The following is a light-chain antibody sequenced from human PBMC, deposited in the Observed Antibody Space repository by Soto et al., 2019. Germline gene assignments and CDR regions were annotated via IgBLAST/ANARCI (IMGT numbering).Light chain of an antibody. Sequence: EIVLTQFPATLSWSPGERATLSCRASQSVSRYLAWYQQKPGQAPRLLIYDVSTRATGIPDRFSGSGSGTDFTLTISRLEPEDFAVYYCQQYGSSLTFGGGTKVDI. CDR1: QSVSRY. V-gene: IGKV3-20*01. J-gene: IGKJ4*01. CDR2: DVS. CDR3: QQYGSSLT.